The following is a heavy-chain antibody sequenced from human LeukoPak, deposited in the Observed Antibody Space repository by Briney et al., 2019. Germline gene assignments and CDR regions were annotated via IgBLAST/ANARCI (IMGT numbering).Heavy chain of an antibody. CDR2: INHSGST. V-gene: IGHV4-34*01. CDR3: ARWKPRYCSGGTCYFKWFDP. D-gene: IGHD2-15*01. J-gene: IGHJ5*02. Sequence: PSETLSLTCAVYGGSFSGYYWSWIRQPPGKGLEWIGEINHSGSTNYNPSLKSRVTISVDTSKNQFSLKLSSVTAADTAVYYCARWKPRYCSGGTCYFKWFDPWGQGTLVAVSS. CDR1: GGSFSGYY.